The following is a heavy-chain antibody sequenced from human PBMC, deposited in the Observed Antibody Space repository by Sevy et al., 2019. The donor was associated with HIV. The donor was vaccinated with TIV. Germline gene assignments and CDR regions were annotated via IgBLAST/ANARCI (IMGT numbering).Heavy chain of an antibody. J-gene: IGHJ4*02. CDR2: IYYSGTT. V-gene: IGHV4-30-4*01. Sequence: SETLSLTCTVSGGSISSGGYYWSWVRQPPGKGLDWIGYIYYSGTTYYNPSLKSRVTISVDTSKNQFYLNLTSVTAADTAVYYCARVDYGDFSLLGYWGQGTLVTVSS. CDR3: ARVDYGDFSLLGY. D-gene: IGHD4-17*01. CDR1: GGSISSGGYY.